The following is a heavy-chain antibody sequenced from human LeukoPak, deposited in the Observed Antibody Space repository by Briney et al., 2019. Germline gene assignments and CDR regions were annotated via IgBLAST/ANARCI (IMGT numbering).Heavy chain of an antibody. Sequence: GGSLRPSCTASGFIFSNSGMHWVRQAPGKGLEWVAVISYDDNYKYYVDSVKGRFTISRDNSKNKLSLQMNSLRPEDSAIYYCARFWDYYGMDVWGQGTTVIVSS. V-gene: IGHV3-30*03. J-gene: IGHJ6*02. CDR1: GFIFSNSG. D-gene: IGHD3-16*01. CDR2: ISYDDNYK. CDR3: ARFWDYYGMDV.